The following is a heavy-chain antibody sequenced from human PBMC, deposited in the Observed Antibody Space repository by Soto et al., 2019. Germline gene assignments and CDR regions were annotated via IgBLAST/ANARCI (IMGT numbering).Heavy chain of an antibody. D-gene: IGHD3-22*01. CDR3: ARDSGGYDSSGSLTLGYFDY. CDR2: IYYSGST. J-gene: IGHJ4*02. CDR1: GGSISSYY. V-gene: IGHV4-59*01. Sequence: PSETLSLTCTVSGGSISSYYWSWIRQPPGKGLEWIGYIYYSGSTNYNPSLKSRVTISVDTSKNQFSLKLSSVTAADTAVYYCARDSGGYDSSGSLTLGYFDYWGQGTLVTVSS.